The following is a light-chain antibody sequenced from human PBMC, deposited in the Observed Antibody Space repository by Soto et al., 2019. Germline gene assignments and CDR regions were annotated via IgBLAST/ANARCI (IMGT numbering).Light chain of an antibody. V-gene: IGKV3-15*01. CDR2: DTS. J-gene: IGKJ4*01. Sequence: EIVLTQSPGTLSLPPGERAPLSCRASQSVSSSYLAWYQQKPGQTPRLLIYDTSTRATGVPARFSGSRSGPEFTLTIISLQSDDFAIYYCQPYNIWPLTFGGGTKVDIK. CDR3: QPYNIWPLT. CDR1: QSVSSSY.